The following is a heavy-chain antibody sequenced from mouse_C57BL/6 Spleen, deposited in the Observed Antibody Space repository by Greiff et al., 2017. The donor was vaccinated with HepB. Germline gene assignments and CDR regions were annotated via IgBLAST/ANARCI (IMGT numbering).Heavy chain of an antibody. CDR3: ARNYDDDVRAMDY. J-gene: IGHJ4*01. V-gene: IGHV5-17*01. CDR2: ISSGSSTI. Sequence: EVKLQESGGGLVKPGGSLKLSCAASGFTFSDYGMHWVRQAPEKGLEWVAYISSGSSTIYYADTVKGRFTISRDNAKNTLFLQMTSLRSEDTAMYYCARNYDDDVRAMDYWGQGTSVTVSS. CDR1: GFTFSDYG. D-gene: IGHD2-4*01.